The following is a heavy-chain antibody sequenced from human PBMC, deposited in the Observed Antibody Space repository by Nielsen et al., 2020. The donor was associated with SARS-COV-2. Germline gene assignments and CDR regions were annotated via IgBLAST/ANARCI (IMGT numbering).Heavy chain of an antibody. D-gene: IGHD3-3*01. V-gene: IGHV4-30-4*01. Sequence: SETLSLTCTVSGGSISSGDYYWSWIRQPPGKGLEWIGYIYYSGSTYYNPSLKSRVTISVDTSKNQFSLKLSSMTAADTALYYCARERVGGITIFGVVTRYGMDVWGQGTTVTVSS. J-gene: IGHJ6*02. CDR1: GGSISSGDYY. CDR3: ARERVGGITIFGVVTRYGMDV. CDR2: IYYSGST.